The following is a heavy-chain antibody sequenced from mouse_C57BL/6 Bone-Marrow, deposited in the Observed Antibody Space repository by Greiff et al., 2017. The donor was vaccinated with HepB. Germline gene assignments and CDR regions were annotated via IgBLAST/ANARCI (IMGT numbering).Heavy chain of an antibody. CDR2: INPNNGGT. Sequence: VQLQQSGPELVKPGASVKMSCKASGYTFTDYNMHWVKQSHGKSLEWIGYINPNNGGTSYNQKFKGNATLTVNKSSSTAYMELRSLTSEDSAVYYCARRRQLRLLGYAMDYWGQGTSVTVSS. J-gene: IGHJ4*01. CDR1: GYTFTDYN. D-gene: IGHD3-2*02. V-gene: IGHV1-22*01. CDR3: ARRRQLRLLGYAMDY.